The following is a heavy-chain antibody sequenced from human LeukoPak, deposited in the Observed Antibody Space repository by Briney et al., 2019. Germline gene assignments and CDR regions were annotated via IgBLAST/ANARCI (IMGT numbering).Heavy chain of an antibody. CDR3: ARRVAGESRAFDI. Sequence: PSETLSLTCTVSGGSISSYYWSWLRQPPGKGLEWIGYIYYSGSTNYNPSLKSRVTISLDTSKSQFSLKLSSLTAADTAVYYCARRVAGESRAFDIWGQGTMVTVSS. D-gene: IGHD3-10*01. CDR1: GGSISSYY. J-gene: IGHJ3*02. CDR2: IYYSGST. V-gene: IGHV4-59*01.